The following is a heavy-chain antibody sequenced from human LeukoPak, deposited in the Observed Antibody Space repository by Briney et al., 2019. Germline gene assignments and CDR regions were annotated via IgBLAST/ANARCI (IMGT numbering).Heavy chain of an antibody. CDR1: GFTVSTNY. CDR2: IYSGGST. V-gene: IGHV3-66*01. Sequence: QTGGSLRLSCAASGFTVSTNYMSWVRQVPGKGLEWVTDIYSGGSTYSADSVRGRFTISRDNSKNTLYLQMNSLRAEDTAVYYCATIVPDVTATLTFDYWGQGTLVTVSS. D-gene: IGHD2-15*01. J-gene: IGHJ4*02. CDR3: ATIVPDVTATLTFDY.